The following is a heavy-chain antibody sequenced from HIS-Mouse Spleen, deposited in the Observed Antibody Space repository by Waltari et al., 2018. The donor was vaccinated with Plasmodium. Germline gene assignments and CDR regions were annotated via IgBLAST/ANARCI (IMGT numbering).Heavy chain of an antibody. V-gene: IGHV3-53*01. D-gene: IGHD6-6*01. CDR1: GFTVSSNY. CDR3: ARGMKSSSSAFDI. CDR2: IYSGGST. J-gene: IGHJ3*02. Sequence: EVKLVVSGGGLIQPGGSLRLSCGPSGFTVSSNYMSWVRQAPGKGLEWVSVIYSGGSTYYADSVKGRFTISRDNSKNTLYLQMNSLRAEDTAVYYCARGMKSSSSAFDIWGQGTMVTVSS.